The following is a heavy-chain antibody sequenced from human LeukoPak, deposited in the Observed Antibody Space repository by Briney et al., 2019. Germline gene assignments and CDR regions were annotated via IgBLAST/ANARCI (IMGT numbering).Heavy chain of an antibody. J-gene: IGHJ4*02. CDR1: GFTFSDYT. Sequence: GGSLRLSCAASGFTFSDYTMSWVRLAPGKGLEWVSSISGSSNYIYYADSVKGRFTISRGNAKNSLYLQMNSLRAEDTAVYYCARWPGTFDYWGQGTLVTVSS. V-gene: IGHV3-21*01. D-gene: IGHD1-1*01. CDR3: ARWPGTFDY. CDR2: ISGSSNYI.